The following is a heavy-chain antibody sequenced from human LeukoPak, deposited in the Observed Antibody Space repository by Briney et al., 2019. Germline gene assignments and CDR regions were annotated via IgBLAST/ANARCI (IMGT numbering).Heavy chain of an antibody. CDR3: ARTLNYDFWSGYGLYWYFDL. CDR1: GYTFTSYF. Sequence: GASVKVSCKASGYTFTSYFMHWVRQAPGQGLEWMGIINPSGGSTSYAQKFQGRVTMTRDTSTSTVYMELSSLRSEDTAVYYCARTLNYDFWSGYGLYWYFDLWGRGTLVTVSS. J-gene: IGHJ2*01. CDR2: INPSGGST. D-gene: IGHD3-3*01. V-gene: IGHV1-46*01.